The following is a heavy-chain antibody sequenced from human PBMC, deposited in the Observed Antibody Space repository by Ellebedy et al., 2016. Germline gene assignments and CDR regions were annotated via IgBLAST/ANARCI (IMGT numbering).Heavy chain of an antibody. D-gene: IGHD3-22*01. J-gene: IGHJ4*02. Sequence: GESLKISCAASGFTFSDYYMAWIRQAPGKGLEWLSYISSSGGSRYYADSVKGRFIISRDNAKNSLYLQMNSLIAEDTAVYYCARDLDDSSGYYYPMIDYWGQGTLVTVSS. CDR1: GFTFSDYY. V-gene: IGHV3-11*04. CDR3: ARDLDDSSGYYYPMIDY. CDR2: ISSSGGSR.